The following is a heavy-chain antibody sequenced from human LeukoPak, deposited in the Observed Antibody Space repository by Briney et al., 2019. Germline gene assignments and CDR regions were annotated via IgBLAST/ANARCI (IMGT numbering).Heavy chain of an antibody. CDR1: GDSISSTSYS. J-gene: IGHJ5*02. CDR2: IYYSGSP. D-gene: IGHD5-24*01. V-gene: IGHV4-39*07. Sequence: SETLSLTCTVSGDSISSTSYSWGWIRQPPGKGLEWIGTIYYSGSPYYNPSLKSRVTISVDTSKNQFSLKLSSVTAADTAVYYCARESLTWLQSRTSWFDPWGQGTLVTVSS. CDR3: ARESLTWLQSRTSWFDP.